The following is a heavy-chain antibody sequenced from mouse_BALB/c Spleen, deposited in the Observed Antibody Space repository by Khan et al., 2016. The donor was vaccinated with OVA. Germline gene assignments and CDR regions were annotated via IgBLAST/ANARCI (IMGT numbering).Heavy chain of an antibody. CDR3: ARDYYGNYYFDY. V-gene: IGHV3-6*02. CDR1: GYSITSGYY. CDR2: ISYDGSN. J-gene: IGHJ2*01. Sequence: EVQLVESGPGLVKPSQSLSLTCSVTGYSITSGYYWNWIRQFPGNKLEWMGYISYDGSNNYNQSLKNRISITRDTSKNQFFLKLNSVTTEDTATYYCARDYYGNYYFDYWGQGTTLTVSS. D-gene: IGHD2-1*01.